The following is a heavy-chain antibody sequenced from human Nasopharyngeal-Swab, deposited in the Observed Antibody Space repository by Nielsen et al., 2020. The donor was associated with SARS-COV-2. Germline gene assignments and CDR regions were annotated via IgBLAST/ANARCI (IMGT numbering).Heavy chain of an antibody. V-gene: IGHV4-39*07. D-gene: IGHD6-13*01. CDR1: GGSISSSSYY. J-gene: IGHJ6*02. CDR2: IYYSGST. CDR3: VGSSWYGDYYYYYGMDV. Sequence: ETLSLTCTVSGGSISSSSYYWGWIRQPPGKGLEWIGSIYYSGSTYYNPSLKSRVTISIDTSKNQFSLKLSSVTAADTAVYYCVGSSWYGDYYYYYGMDVWGQGTTVTVSS.